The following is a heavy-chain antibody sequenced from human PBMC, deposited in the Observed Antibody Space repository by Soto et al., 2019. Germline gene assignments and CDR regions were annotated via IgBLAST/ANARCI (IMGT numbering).Heavy chain of an antibody. Sequence: QVQLQQSGPGLVKPSQTLSVTCVISGGRLSSSSVGWNWIRQSPSRGLEWLGRTYYRSEWYNDYASSVRSRITIDVDTSKNQFTLHLYSVSPEDTAVYYCARDLVVEKGDPGTLAWGPKKKYAYMGLDVWGQGTTVIVSS. D-gene: IGHD7-27*01. V-gene: IGHV6-1*01. CDR3: ARDLVVEKGDPGTLAWGPKKKYAYMGLDV. J-gene: IGHJ6*02. CDR1: GGRLSSSSVG. CDR2: TYYRSEWYN.